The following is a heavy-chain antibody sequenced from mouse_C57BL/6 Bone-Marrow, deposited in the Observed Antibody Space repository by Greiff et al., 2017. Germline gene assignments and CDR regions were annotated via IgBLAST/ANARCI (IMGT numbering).Heavy chain of an antibody. V-gene: IGHV1-78*01. CDR1: GYTFTDHT. D-gene: IGHD2-3*01. CDR3: AREGDGYLYYFDY. J-gene: IGHJ2*01. CDR2: IYPRDGST. Sequence: VQVVESDAELVKPGASVKISCKVSGYTFTDHTIHWMKQRPEQGLEWIGYIYPRDGSTKYNEKFKGKATLTADKSSSTAYMQLNSLTSEDSAVYFCAREGDGYLYYFDYWGQGTTLTVSS.